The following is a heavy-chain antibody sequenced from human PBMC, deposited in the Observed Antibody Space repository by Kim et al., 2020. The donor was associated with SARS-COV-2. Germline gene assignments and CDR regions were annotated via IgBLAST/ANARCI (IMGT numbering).Heavy chain of an antibody. D-gene: IGHD6-19*01. CDR2: INHSGST. CDR1: GGSFSGYY. V-gene: IGHV4-34*01. Sequence: SETLSLTCAVYGGSFSGYYWSWIRQPPGKGLEWIGEINHSGSTNYNPSLKSRVTISVDTSKNQFSLKLSSVTAADTAVYYCARAVGSGWYKYWGQGTLVTVSS. J-gene: IGHJ4*02. CDR3: ARAVGSGWYKY.